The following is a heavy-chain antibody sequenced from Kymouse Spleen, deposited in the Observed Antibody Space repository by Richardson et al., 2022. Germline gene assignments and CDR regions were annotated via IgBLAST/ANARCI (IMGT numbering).Heavy chain of an antibody. CDR3: AREGDILTGSDY. CDR1: GGSVSSGSYY. Sequence: QVQLQESGPGLVKPSETLSLTCTVSGGSVSSGSYYWSWIRQPPGKGLEWIGYIYYSGSTNYNPSLKSRVTISVDTSKNQFSLKLSSVTAADTAVYYCAREGDILTGSDYWGQGTLVTVSS. V-gene: IGHV4-61*01. D-gene: IGHD3-9*01. J-gene: IGHJ4*02. CDR2: IYYSGST.